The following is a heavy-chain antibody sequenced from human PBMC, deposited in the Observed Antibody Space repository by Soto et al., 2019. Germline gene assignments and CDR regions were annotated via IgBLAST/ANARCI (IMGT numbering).Heavy chain of an antibody. V-gene: IGHV4-30-4*01. CDR2: IYYSGST. J-gene: IGHJ5*02. D-gene: IGHD2-15*01. CDR3: ARAPRYCSGGSCYQTIDP. CDR1: GGSISSGDYY. Sequence: SETLSLTCTVSGGSISSGDYYWSWIRQPPGKGLEWIGYIYYSGSTYYNPSLKSRVTISVDTSKNQFSLKLSSVTAADTAVYYFARAPRYCSGGSCYQTIDPWGQGTLVTVSS.